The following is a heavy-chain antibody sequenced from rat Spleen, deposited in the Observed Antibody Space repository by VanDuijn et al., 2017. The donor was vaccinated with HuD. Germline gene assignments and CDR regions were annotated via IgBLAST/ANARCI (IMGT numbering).Heavy chain of an antibody. J-gene: IGHJ2*01. V-gene: IGHV5-25*01. CDR2: ISTSGGKT. D-gene: IGHD1-7*01. CDR1: GFSFSNYY. Sequence: EVQLVESGGGLVQPGRSMKVSCAASGFSFSNYYMAWVRQAPTKGLEWVASISTSGGKTYYRESVKGRFTLSRDNAKSTLYLQMDSLRSEDTATYYCSRRAYFGYLDYWGQGVMVTVSS. CDR3: SRRAYFGYLDY.